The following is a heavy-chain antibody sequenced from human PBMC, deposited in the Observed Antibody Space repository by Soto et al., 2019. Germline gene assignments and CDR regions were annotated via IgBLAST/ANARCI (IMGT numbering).Heavy chain of an antibody. J-gene: IGHJ5*02. V-gene: IGHV1-46*01. Sequence: ASVKVSCKASGYTFTSYYVHWVRQSPGRGLEWMGIINPSGGSTSYAQKFQGRVTMTTDTSTSTVYMDLSSLRSEDTAVYYCARSLPVARFDPWGQGTLVNVSS. CDR3: ARSLPVARFDP. CDR1: GYTFTSYY. CDR2: INPSGGST.